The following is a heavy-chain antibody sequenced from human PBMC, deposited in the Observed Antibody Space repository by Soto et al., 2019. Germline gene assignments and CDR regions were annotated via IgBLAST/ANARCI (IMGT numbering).Heavy chain of an antibody. D-gene: IGHD3-10*01. CDR2: VHSDGTTT. J-gene: IGHJ3*01. V-gene: IGHV3-74*01. Sequence: EVQLVESGGGLVQPGESLRLSCAASGFTFDYYWMHWVRQAPGKGLVWVSRVHSDGTTTTYADSVKGRFTISRDNARNTLSLQMSSRRAEDTAIYYCARGDRGGFDLWGHGTVVTVSS. CDR3: ARGDRGGFDL. CDR1: GFTFDYYW.